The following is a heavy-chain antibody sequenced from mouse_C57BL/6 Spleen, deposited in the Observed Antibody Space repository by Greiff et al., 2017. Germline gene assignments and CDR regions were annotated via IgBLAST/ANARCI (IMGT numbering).Heavy chain of an antibody. CDR1: GYTFTSYW. D-gene: IGHD1-1*01. J-gene: IGHJ1*03. CDR3: ARLPYYYGSSDFDV. Sequence: QVQLQQPGAELVKPGASVKMSCKASGYTFTSYWMNWVKQRPGKGLEWIGQIYPGDGDTNYNGKFKGKAALTADKSSSTAYMQLSSLTSEDSAVYFCARLPYYYGSSDFDVWGTGTTVTVSS. CDR2: IYPGDGDT. V-gene: IGHV1-80*01.